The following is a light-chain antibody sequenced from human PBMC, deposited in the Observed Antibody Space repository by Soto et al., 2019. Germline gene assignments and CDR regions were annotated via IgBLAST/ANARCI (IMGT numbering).Light chain of an antibody. CDR3: QLCSNSPKTT. CDR2: ATS. Sequence: EIVLTQSPGTLSLSPGERATLSCRASQSVDSRFLAWYQQKPGQAPRLLISATSSRATGTPDRFSGSGSGTDFTLIIIRLEPEDFTFYYCQLCSNSPKTTFGQGNKVEIK. J-gene: IGKJ2*01. CDR1: QSVDSRF. V-gene: IGKV3-20*01.